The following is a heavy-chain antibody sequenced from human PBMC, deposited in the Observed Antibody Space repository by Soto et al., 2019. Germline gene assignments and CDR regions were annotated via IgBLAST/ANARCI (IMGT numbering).Heavy chain of an antibody. CDR1: GYTFTSYY. CDR3: ARALSQYDFWTGYPLDY. CDR2: INPSGGST. D-gene: IGHD3-3*01. V-gene: IGHV1-46*01. J-gene: IGHJ4*02. Sequence: GASVKVSCKASGYTFTSYYMHWVRQAPGQGLEWMGIINPSGGSTSYAQKLQGRVTMTRDTSTSTAYMELRSLRSDDTAVYFCARALSQYDFWTGYPLDYWGQGTLVTVSS.